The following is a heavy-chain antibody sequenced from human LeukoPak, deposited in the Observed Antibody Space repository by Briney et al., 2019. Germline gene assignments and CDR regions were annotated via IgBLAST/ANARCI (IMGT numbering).Heavy chain of an antibody. Sequence: GGSLRLSCAASGFTFSSYAMHWVRQAPGKGLEWVAVISYDGSNKYYADSVKGRFTISRDNFKNTLYLQMNSLRAEDTAVYYCARGDYDSSGYYSGWYFDLWGRGTLVTVSS. CDR3: ARGDYDSSGYYSGWYFDL. J-gene: IGHJ2*01. CDR2: ISYDGSNK. CDR1: GFTFSSYA. V-gene: IGHV3-30-3*01. D-gene: IGHD3-22*01.